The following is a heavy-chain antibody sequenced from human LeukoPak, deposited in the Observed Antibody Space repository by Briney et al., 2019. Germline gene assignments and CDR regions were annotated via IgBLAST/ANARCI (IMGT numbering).Heavy chain of an antibody. CDR1: GFTFSSYE. Sequence: PGGSLRLSCAASGFTFSSYEMNWVRQAPGKGLEWVSYISSCGSTIYYADSVKGRFTISRDNAKNSLYLQMNSLRAEDTAVYYCAKDGFGMRIDYWGQGTLVTVSS. D-gene: IGHD3-10*01. CDR3: AKDGFGMRIDY. V-gene: IGHV3-48*03. CDR2: ISSCGSTI. J-gene: IGHJ4*02.